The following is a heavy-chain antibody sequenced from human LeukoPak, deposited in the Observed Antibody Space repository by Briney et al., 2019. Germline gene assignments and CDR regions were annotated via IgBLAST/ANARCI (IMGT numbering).Heavy chain of an antibody. D-gene: IGHD1-7*01. CDR2: ISYDGSNK. V-gene: IGHV3-30-3*01. CDR3: ARDSGTTGTFDY. J-gene: IGHJ4*01. Sequence: PGRSLRLSCAASGFTFSSYAMHWVRQAPGKGLEWVAVISYDGSNKYYADSVKGRFTISRDNSKNTLYLQMNSLRAEDTAVYYCARDSGTTGTFDYWGHETLVTVSS. CDR1: GFTFSSYA.